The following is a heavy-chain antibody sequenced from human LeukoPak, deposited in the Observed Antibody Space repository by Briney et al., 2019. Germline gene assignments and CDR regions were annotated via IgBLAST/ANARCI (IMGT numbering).Heavy chain of an antibody. V-gene: IGHV3-23*01. CDR2: ISGSGGNT. CDR1: GFTFSNYA. Sequence: GGSLRLSCAASGFTFSNYAMSWVRQAPGKGLEWVSAISGSGGNTYYANSAKGRFTISRDNSKNTLFLQMNSLRAEDTAVYYCAKDERAAGFFDYWGQGTLVTVSS. CDR3: AKDERAAGFFDY. D-gene: IGHD6-13*01. J-gene: IGHJ4*02.